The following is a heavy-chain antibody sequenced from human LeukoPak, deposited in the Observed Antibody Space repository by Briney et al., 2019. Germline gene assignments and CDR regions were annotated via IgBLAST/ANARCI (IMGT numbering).Heavy chain of an antibody. V-gene: IGHV3-30*03. CDR3: AREVTPYY. CDR2: ISYDGSNT. Sequence: PGGSLRLSCAASGFTFSNYAMHWVRQAPGKGLEWVALISYDGSNTYYAGSMKGRFTISRDNSKNTLFLQMNSLRAEDTAVYYCAREVTPYYWGQGTLVTVSS. D-gene: IGHD4-23*01. CDR1: GFTFSNYA. J-gene: IGHJ4*02.